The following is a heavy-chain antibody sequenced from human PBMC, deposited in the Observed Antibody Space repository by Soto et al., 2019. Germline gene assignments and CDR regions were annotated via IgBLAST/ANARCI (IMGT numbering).Heavy chain of an antibody. V-gene: IGHV4-30-2*01. D-gene: IGHD6-13*01. CDR2: IYHSGST. CDR1: GGSISSGGYS. Sequence: PSETLSLTXAVSGGSISSGGYSWSWIRQPPGKGLEWIGYIYHSGSTYYNPSLKSRVTISVDRSKNQFSLKLSSVTAADTAVYYCASSSSWYPRPLGPRDAFDIWGQGTMVTVSS. J-gene: IGHJ3*02. CDR3: ASSSSWYPRPLGPRDAFDI.